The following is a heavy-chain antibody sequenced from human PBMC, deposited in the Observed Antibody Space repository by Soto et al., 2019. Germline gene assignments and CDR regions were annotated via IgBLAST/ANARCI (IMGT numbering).Heavy chain of an antibody. CDR1: GFTFSSYA. D-gene: IGHD1-20*01. Sequence: EVQLLESGGGLVQPGGSLRLSCAASGFTFSSYAMSWVRQAPGKGLEWISAVSGSGGSTYYADYVKGRFTISIDNSKDTLYLQMNNLRAEETAVYYCAKPQDCNWNDYWGQGTLVTVSS. CDR2: VSGSGGST. CDR3: AKPQDCNWNDY. J-gene: IGHJ4*02. V-gene: IGHV3-23*01.